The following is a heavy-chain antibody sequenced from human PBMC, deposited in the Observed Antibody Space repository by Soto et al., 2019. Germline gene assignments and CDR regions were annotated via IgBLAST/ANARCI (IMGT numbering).Heavy chain of an antibody. V-gene: IGHV1-18*01. CDR1: GYTFNSYA. CDR3: ARDLAAGTCDY. CDR2: ISAYNGNT. D-gene: IGHD6-13*01. Sequence: QVQLVQSGAEVKKPGASVKVSCKASGYTFNSYAISWVRQAPGQGLEWMGWISAYNGNTNYAQMLQGRGTMTTDTSTSTADMELRSLRSDDTAVYYCARDLAAGTCDYWGQGTLVTVSS. J-gene: IGHJ4*02.